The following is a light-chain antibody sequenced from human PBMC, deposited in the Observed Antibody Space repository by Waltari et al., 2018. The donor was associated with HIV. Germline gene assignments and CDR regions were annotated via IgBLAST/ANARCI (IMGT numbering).Light chain of an antibody. CDR2: GNN. V-gene: IGLV1-40*01. CDR1: KSTIGAGSD. CDR3: QSYDSSLTTTV. J-gene: IGLJ2*01. Sequence: QSVLTQPPSVSGDPGQRVTISCTGSKSTIGAGSDVHSYQQVPGTAPKLLIYGNNNRASGVPDRFSGSKSGTSASLAISGLQAEDEAEYHCQSYDSSLTTTVFGGGTKLTVL.